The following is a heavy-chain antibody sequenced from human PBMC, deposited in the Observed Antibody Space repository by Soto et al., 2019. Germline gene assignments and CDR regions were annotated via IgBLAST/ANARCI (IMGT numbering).Heavy chain of an antibody. CDR3: AREGWFGELSIYYYYMDV. V-gene: IGHV3-48*01. CDR1: GFTITTYW. Sequence: GGSLRLSCAVSGFTITTYWMIWVRQAPGKGLEWVSYISSSSSTIYYADSVKGRFTISRDNAKNSLYLQMNSLRAEDTAVYYCAREGWFGELSIYYYYMDVWGIGTPVTVS. CDR2: ISSSSSTI. J-gene: IGHJ6*03. D-gene: IGHD3-10*01.